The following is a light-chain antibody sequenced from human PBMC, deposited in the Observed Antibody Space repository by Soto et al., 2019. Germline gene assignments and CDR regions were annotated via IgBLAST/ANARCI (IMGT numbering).Light chain of an antibody. V-gene: IGKV1-5*03. Sequence: DIQMTQSPSTLSASVGDRVTITCRASQSISCWLAWYQQKPGKAPKLLIYKASSLESGVPSRFSGSGSGTEFTLTISSLQPDDFATYYCQHYNSYSEAFGQGTKV. J-gene: IGKJ1*01. CDR3: QHYNSYSEA. CDR2: KAS. CDR1: QSISCW.